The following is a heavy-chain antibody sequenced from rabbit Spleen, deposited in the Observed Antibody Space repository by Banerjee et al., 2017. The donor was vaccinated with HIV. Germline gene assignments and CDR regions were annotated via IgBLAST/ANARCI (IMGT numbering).Heavy chain of an antibody. CDR2: IYTGDGST. V-gene: IGHV1S40*01. D-gene: IGHD8-1*01. CDR3: AREGYDFDYTAGDSL. Sequence: QSLEESGGDLVKPGASLTLTCTASGFSFSKYYYMCWVRQAPGKGLEWIACIYTGDGSTYYASWAKGRFTISKTSSITVTLQMTSLTAADTANYFCAREGYDFDYTAGDSLWGPGTLVTVS. J-gene: IGHJ4*01. CDR1: GFSFSKYYY.